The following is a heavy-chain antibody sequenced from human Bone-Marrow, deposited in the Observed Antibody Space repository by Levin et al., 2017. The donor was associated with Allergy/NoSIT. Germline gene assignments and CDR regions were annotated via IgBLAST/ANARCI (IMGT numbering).Heavy chain of an antibody. V-gene: IGHV3-7*03. CDR3: VSGSGTFGIDD. Sequence: GGSLRLSCAASGFRFSSYWMSWVRQAPGKGPEWVANIKTDGSQKYYVDSVKGRFTISRDNANNSVYLQMNSLRAEDTAIYFCVSGSGTFGIDDWGRGTLVTVSS. J-gene: IGHJ4*02. CDR2: IKTDGSQK. CDR1: GFRFSSYW. D-gene: IGHD1-26*01.